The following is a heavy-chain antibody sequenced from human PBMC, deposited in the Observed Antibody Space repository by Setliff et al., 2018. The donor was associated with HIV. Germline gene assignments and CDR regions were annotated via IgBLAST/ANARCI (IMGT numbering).Heavy chain of an antibody. CDR3: ARDRSKYGTGSSAYNWFDP. D-gene: IGHD3-16*01. V-gene: IGHV4-4*07. J-gene: IGHJ5*02. CDR2: IFGSGTT. CDR1: TDSISNFH. Sequence: SETLSLTCSVSTDSISNFHWSWMRQPAGKGLEWIGRIFGSGTTHYKPSLKSRVTMSIDTSKNQFSLKLNSVTAADTAVYFCARDRSKYGTGSSAYNWFDPWGLGTLVTVSS.